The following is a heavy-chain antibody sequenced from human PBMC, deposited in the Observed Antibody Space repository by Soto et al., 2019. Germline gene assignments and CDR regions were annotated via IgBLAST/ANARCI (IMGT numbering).Heavy chain of an antibody. J-gene: IGHJ6*02. D-gene: IGHD3-10*01. CDR3: AGGGVRGVITRARDYYGMDV. CDR2: IYPGDSDT. Sequence: LGESLKISCKGSGYSFTSYWIGWVRQMPGKGLEWMGIIYPGDSDTRYSPSFQGQVTISADESISTAYLQWSSLKASDTAMYYCAGGGVRGVITRARDYYGMDVWGQGTTVTVSS. CDR1: GYSFTSYW. V-gene: IGHV5-51*01.